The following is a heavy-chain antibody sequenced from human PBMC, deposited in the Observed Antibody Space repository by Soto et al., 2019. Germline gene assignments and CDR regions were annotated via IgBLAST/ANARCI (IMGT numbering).Heavy chain of an antibody. Sequence: GGSLRLSCAASGFTFSSYAMSWVRQAPGKGLEWVSAISGSGGSTYYADSVKGRFTISRDNSKNTLYLQMNSLRAEDTAVYYCAKPTLSYYDILTGPAFDIWGQGTMVTVSS. CDR2: ISGSGGST. D-gene: IGHD3-9*01. V-gene: IGHV3-23*01. CDR3: AKPTLSYYDILTGPAFDI. J-gene: IGHJ3*02. CDR1: GFTFSSYA.